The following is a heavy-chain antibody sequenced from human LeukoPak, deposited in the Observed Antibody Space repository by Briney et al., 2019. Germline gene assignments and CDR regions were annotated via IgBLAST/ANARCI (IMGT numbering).Heavy chain of an antibody. Sequence: GRSLRLSCAASGSTVSSSYMTWVRQAPGKGLEWVSVINSGGSTYYADSVKGRFTISRDNSRNTLHLQMNSLRAEDTAVYYCARDRSSRDRYFDLWGRGTLVTVSS. D-gene: IGHD2-21*01. CDR3: ARDRSSRDRYFDL. J-gene: IGHJ2*01. CDR2: INSGGST. V-gene: IGHV3-66*01. CDR1: GSTVSSSY.